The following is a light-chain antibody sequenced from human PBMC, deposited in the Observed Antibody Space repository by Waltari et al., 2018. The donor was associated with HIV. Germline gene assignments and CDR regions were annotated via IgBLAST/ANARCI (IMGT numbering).Light chain of an antibody. CDR1: QNVDSW. J-gene: IGKJ2*01. Sequence: IQMTQSPSILSASVGDRITITCRASQNVDSWLAWYQQRSGRAPKLLIYKASTLEHGVPARFTGSGSGTNFTLTINSLHPDDFATYYCQQYNSDFYTFGLGTRLDLK. CDR2: KAS. V-gene: IGKV1-5*03. CDR3: QQYNSDFYT.